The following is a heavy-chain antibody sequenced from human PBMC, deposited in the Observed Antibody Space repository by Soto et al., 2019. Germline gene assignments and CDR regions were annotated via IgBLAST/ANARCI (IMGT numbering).Heavy chain of an antibody. D-gene: IGHD4-17*01. V-gene: IGHV5-10-1*01. J-gene: IGHJ6*02. CDR2: IDPSDSYT. CDR3: ARRGLHSGGMDV. CDR1: GYRLTSYL. Sequence: PGESLKISCKGAGYRLTSYLIILGRPLPGKGLEWMGRIDPSDSYTNYSPSFQGHVTISADKSISTAYLQWSSLKASDTDMYYCARRGLHSGGMDVWGQGTKVTVS.